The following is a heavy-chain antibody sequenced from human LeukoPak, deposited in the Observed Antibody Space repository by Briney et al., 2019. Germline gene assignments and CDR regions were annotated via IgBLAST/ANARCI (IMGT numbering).Heavy chain of an antibody. CDR3: AKDSVAGSYNWFDP. CDR2: ITGSAGRT. J-gene: IGHJ5*02. V-gene: IGHV3-23*01. CDR1: GFTFSNYA. Sequence: GGSLRLSCAASGFTFSNYAMSWVRQAPGKALEWVSTITGSAGRTYYADSVKGRFTISRDNSKNTLYLQMNSLRAEDTAVYYCAKDSVAGSYNWFDPWGQGTLVTVSS. D-gene: IGHD6-19*01.